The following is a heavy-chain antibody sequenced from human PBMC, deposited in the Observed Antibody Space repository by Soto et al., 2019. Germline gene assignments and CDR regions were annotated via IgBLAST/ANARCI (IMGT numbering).Heavy chain of an antibody. Sequence: GESLKISCKGSGYSFTSYWIGWVRQMPGKGLEWMGIIYPGDSDTRYSPSFQGQVTISADKSISTAYLQWSSLKASDTAMYYCARADCSGGSRFWAGYYYYGMDVWGQGTTVTVSS. CDR2: IYPGDSDT. V-gene: IGHV5-51*01. J-gene: IGHJ6*02. CDR1: GYSFTSYW. D-gene: IGHD2-15*01. CDR3: ARADCSGGSRFWAGYYYYGMDV.